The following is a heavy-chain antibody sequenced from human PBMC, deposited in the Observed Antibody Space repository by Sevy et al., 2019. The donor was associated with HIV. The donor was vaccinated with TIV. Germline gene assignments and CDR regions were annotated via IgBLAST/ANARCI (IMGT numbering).Heavy chain of an antibody. CDR3: ARVRQQLVGSLDY. V-gene: IGHV4-59*01. J-gene: IGHJ4*02. CDR2: IYYIGST. CDR1: GGSMSSYY. D-gene: IGHD6-13*01. Sequence: SETLALTCTVSGGSMSSYYWSWIRQPPGKGLEWIGYIYYIGSTNYNPSLKSRVTISVDTSKNQFSLKLSSVTAAETAGYYCARVRQQLVGSLDYWGQGTLVTVSS.